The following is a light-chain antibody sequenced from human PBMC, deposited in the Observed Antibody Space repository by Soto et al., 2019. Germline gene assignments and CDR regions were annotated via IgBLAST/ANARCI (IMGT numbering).Light chain of an antibody. CDR3: SSYAGRNNFV. CDR2: EVS. V-gene: IGLV2-8*01. CDR1: SSDVGGYNY. J-gene: IGLJ2*01. Sequence: QSALTQPPSASGSPGQSVTISCTGTSSDVGGYNYVSWYQQNPGKAPKLMIYEVSRRPSGVPDRFSGSKSGNAASLTVAGLQAEDEADYYCSSYAGRNNFVFGGGTKLTVL.